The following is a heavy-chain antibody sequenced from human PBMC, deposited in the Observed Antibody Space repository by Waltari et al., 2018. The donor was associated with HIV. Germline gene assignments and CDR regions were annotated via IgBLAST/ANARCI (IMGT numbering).Heavy chain of an antibody. J-gene: IGHJ3*02. Sequence: QVQLVQSGAEVKKPGSSVKVSCMASGGTVSSYAISWMRQAPGQGLEWMGGIIPIFDTSNYAQKFQGRVTITADESTSTAYMELSSLRSDDTAVYYCARELKQLSPQDYDSPPRGFDIWGQGTMVTVSS. CDR3: ARELKQLSPQDYDSPPRGFDI. V-gene: IGHV1-69*12. CDR2: IIPIFDTS. D-gene: IGHD3-22*01. CDR1: GGTVSSYA.